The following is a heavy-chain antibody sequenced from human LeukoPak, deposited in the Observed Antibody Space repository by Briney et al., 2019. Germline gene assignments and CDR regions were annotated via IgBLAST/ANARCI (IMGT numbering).Heavy chain of an antibody. J-gene: IGHJ5*02. D-gene: IGHD2-2*01. V-gene: IGHV4-39*07. CDR2: IYYSGST. CDR3: ARAFDIVVVPVAFDP. Sequence: PSETLSLTCTVSGGSISSSSYYWGWIRQPPGKGLEWIGSIYYSGSTNYNPSLKSRVTISVDTSKNQFSLKLSSVTAADTAVYYCARAFDIVVVPVAFDPWGQGTLVTVSS. CDR1: GGSISSSSYY.